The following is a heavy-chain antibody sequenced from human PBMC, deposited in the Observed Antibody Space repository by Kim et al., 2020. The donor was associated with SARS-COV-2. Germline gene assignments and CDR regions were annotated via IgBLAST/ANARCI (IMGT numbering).Heavy chain of an antibody. J-gene: IGHJ4*02. Sequence: EASVKGRFTIARDNAKDTLYLQRNSLRLEDTAVYYCARGYGSGTNYWGQGTLVTVST. V-gene: IGHV3-74*01. CDR3: ARGYGSGTNY. D-gene: IGHD3-10*01.